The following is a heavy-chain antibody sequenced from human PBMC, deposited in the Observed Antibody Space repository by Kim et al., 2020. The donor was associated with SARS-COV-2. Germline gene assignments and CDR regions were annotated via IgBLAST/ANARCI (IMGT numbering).Heavy chain of an antibody. CDR3: ARGNTMVRGYYYGMDV. CDR1: GGSISSYY. V-gene: IGHV4-59*13. J-gene: IGHJ6*02. D-gene: IGHD3-10*01. Sequence: SETLSLTCTVSGGSISSYYWSWIRQPPGKGLEWIGYIYYSGSTNYNPSLKSRVTISVDTSKNQFSLKLSSVTAADTAVYYCARGNTMVRGYYYGMDVWGQGTTVTVSS. CDR2: IYYSGST.